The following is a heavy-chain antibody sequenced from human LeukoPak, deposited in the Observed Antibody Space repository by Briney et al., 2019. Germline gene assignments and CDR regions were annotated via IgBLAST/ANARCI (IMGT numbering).Heavy chain of an antibody. J-gene: IGHJ4*02. V-gene: IGHV7-4-1*02. D-gene: IGHD3-16*02. Sequence: ASVKVSCKASGYTFTNYAMNWVRQAPGQGLEWMGWIHPSTGNPTYAQGFTGRFVFSLDASVSTTFLQISSLKAEDTAVYFCARAFQSLGGLSLPDYWGQGTLVTVSS. CDR1: GYTFTNYA. CDR3: ARAFQSLGGLSLPDY. CDR2: IHPSTGNP.